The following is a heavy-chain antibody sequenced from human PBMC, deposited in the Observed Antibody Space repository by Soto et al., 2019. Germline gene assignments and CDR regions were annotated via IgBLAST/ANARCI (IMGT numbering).Heavy chain of an antibody. CDR2: ISSSGTSI. Sequence: QVQLVESEGALVKPGGSLRLSCAASGFTFRDYYMTWIRQAPGKGLEWISYISSSGTSIYYADSVKGRFTISSDTAKNSLDLQMNSLRADDTAVYYWARAGSHLLAWSDPWGQGIRVTVSS. V-gene: IGHV3-11*01. CDR1: GFTFRDYY. CDR3: ARAGSHLLAWSDP. J-gene: IGHJ5*02.